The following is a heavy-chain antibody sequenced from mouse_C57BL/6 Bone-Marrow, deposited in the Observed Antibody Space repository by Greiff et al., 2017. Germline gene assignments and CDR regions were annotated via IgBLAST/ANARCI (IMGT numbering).Heavy chain of an antibody. D-gene: IGHD1-1*01. CDR3: SRKITTVLGDY. CDR2: ISDGGSYT. V-gene: IGHV5-4*01. Sequence: DVHLVESGGGLVKPGGSLKLSCAASGFTFSSYALSWVRQTPEKRLEWVATISDGGSYTNYPDNVKGRFTISRDNAKNNLYLQMSHLKSEDTAMYYCSRKITTVLGDYGGQGTTLTVSS. CDR1: GFTFSSYA. J-gene: IGHJ2*01.